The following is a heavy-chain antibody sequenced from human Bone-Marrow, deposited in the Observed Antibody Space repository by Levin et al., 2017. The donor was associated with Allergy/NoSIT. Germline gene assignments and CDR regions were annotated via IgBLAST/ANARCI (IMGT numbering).Heavy chain of an antibody. V-gene: IGHV3-66*02. CDR1: GFTVSSHY. Sequence: GESLKISCAVSGFTVSSHYMSWVRQAPGKGLEWVSVIYIGGSTYYADSVKGRFTISRDNSKNTLYLQMNSLRPEDTAVYYCARDMPYCSGGSCYGADYWGQGTLVTVSS. D-gene: IGHD2-15*01. J-gene: IGHJ4*02. CDR3: ARDMPYCSGGSCYGADY. CDR2: IYIGGST.